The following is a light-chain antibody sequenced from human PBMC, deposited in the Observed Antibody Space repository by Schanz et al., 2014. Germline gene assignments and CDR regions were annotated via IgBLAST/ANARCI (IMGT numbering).Light chain of an antibody. CDR2: DVT. CDR1: SSDVGGYDY. CDR3: SSYTSSSSWV. V-gene: IGLV2-14*01. J-gene: IGLJ3*02. Sequence: QSALTQPASVSASPGQSITISCTGTSSDVGGYDYVSWYQQHPGKAPKLMIYDVTYRPSGVANRFSGSKSGNTASLTISGLRTEDEADYYCSSYTSSSSWVFGGGTQLTVL.